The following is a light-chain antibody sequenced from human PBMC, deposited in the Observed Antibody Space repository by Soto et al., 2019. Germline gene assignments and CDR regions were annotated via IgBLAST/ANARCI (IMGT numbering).Light chain of an antibody. V-gene: IGLV2-14*01. CDR1: SSDVGGYNY. CDR2: EVS. CDR3: SSYTSSSNYV. J-gene: IGLJ1*01. Sequence: QSVLTQPASVSGSPGQSITISCTGTSSDVGGYNYVSWYQQHPGKAPNLMIYEVSNRPSGVSNRFSGSKSGNTASLTISGLQAEDEADYYCSSYTSSSNYVFGTGTKVTVL.